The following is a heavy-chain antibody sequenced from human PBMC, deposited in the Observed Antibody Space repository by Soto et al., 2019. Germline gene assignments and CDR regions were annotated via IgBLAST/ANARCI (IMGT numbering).Heavy chain of an antibody. CDR3: ARGHYHDMDV. V-gene: IGHV3-74*01. CDR1: GFTFSSYW. J-gene: IGHJ6*02. CDR2: LNSDGSST. Sequence: GGSLRLSCAASGFTFSSYWMHWVRQAPGKGLVWVSRLNSDGSSTTYADSVKGRFTISRDNAKNTLYLQMNGLRAEDTAVYYCARGHYHDMDVWGLGTTVTVSS.